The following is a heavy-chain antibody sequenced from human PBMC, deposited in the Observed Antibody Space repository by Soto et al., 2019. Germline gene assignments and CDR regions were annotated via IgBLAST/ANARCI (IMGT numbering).Heavy chain of an antibody. J-gene: IGHJ4*02. CDR2: MSWNSGSI. Sequence: EVQLVESGGGLVQPGRSLRLSCAASGFTFDDYAMHWVRQAPGKGREGVSGMSWNSGSIGYADSVKGRFTISRDNPNNALYMQMNSPRAEDTALYYFSKERSHWSSTSCLGRPHELDSGGQGTLVTVSS. CDR1: GFTFDDYA. V-gene: IGHV3-9*01. CDR3: SKERSHWSSTSCLGRPHELDS. D-gene: IGHD2-2*01.